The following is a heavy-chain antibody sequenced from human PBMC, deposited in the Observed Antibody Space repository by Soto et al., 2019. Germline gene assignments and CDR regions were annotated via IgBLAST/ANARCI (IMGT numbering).Heavy chain of an antibody. CDR2: IYYSGST. V-gene: IGHV4-39*02. Sequence: PSETLSLTCTVSGGSISSSSYYWGWIRQPPGKGLEWIGSIYYSGSTYYNPSLKSRVTISVDTSKNQFSLKLSSVTAADTAVYYCAREVPNYDILTDSWGQGTLVTVSS. J-gene: IGHJ4*02. CDR3: AREVPNYDILTDS. CDR1: GGSISSSSYY. D-gene: IGHD3-9*01.